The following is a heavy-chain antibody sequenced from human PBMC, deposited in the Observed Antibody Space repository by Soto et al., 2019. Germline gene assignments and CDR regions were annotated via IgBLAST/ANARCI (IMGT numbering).Heavy chain of an antibody. CDR1: GGFISSGGYY. Sequence: QVQLQESGPGLVKPSQTLSLTCTVSGGFISSGGYYWSWIRQHPGKGLEWIGYIYYSGSTYYNPSLKSRVTISVDTSKNQFSLKLSSVTAADTAVYYCARVMYYDILTGGALYYFDYWGQGTLVTVSS. V-gene: IGHV4-31*03. D-gene: IGHD3-9*01. J-gene: IGHJ4*02. CDR2: IYYSGST. CDR3: ARVMYYDILTGGALYYFDY.